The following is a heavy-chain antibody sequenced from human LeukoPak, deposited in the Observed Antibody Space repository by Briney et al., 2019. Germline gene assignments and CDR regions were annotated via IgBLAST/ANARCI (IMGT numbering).Heavy chain of an antibody. D-gene: IGHD1-7*01. CDR2: INPNSGGT. V-gene: IGHV1-2*02. CDR1: GYTFTGYY. J-gene: IGHJ5*02. Sequence: GASVKVSCKASGYTFTGYYMHWVRQAPGQGLEWMGWINPNSGGTNYAQKFQGRVTMTRDTSISTAYMELSRLRSDDTAVYYCARIVYNWNSNWFDPWGQGTLVTVS. CDR3: ARIVYNWNSNWFDP.